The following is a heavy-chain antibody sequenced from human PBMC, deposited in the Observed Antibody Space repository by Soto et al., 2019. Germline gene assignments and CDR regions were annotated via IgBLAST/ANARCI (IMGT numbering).Heavy chain of an antibody. J-gene: IGHJ3*02. Sequence: PGGSLRRSCAASGVTVSSYAMSWVRQAPGKGLEWVSAISGSGGSTYYADSVKGRFTISRDNSKNTLYLQMNSLRAEDTAVYYCAKDRGYSGYDLDDAFDIWGQGTMVTVSS. CDR2: ISGSGGST. V-gene: IGHV3-23*01. CDR1: GVTVSSYA. D-gene: IGHD5-12*01. CDR3: AKDRGYSGYDLDDAFDI.